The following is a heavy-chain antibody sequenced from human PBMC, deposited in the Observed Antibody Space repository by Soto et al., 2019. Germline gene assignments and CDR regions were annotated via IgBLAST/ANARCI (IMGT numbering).Heavy chain of an antibody. Sequence: SEKVSCKASGGIFSSYTISWVRQAPGQGLEWMGRIIPILGIANYAQKFQGRVTITADKSTSTAYMELSSLRSEDTAVYYCEMGAGGYCSSPSCHPFDYWGQGTLVTVSS. D-gene: IGHD2-2*01. CDR1: GGIFSSYT. CDR3: EMGAGGYCSSPSCHPFDY. J-gene: IGHJ4*02. V-gene: IGHV1-69*02. CDR2: IIPILGIA.